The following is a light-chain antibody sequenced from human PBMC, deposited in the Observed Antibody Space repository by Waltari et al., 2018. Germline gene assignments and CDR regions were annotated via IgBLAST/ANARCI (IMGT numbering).Light chain of an antibody. Sequence: QSVLPQPPSVSGAPGQRVTISCPGSRPNIGAGSDVPWYQQLPGTAPKLPIYGNSNRPSGVPDRFSGSKSGTSASLAITGLQAEDEADYYCQSYDSSLSGSEVFGGGTKLTVL. CDR2: GNS. CDR3: QSYDSSLSGSEV. V-gene: IGLV1-40*01. CDR1: RPNIGAGSD. J-gene: IGLJ2*01.